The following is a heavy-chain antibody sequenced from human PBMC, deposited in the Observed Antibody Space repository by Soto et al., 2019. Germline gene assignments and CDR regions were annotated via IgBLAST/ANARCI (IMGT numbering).Heavy chain of an antibody. CDR3: ARDQSEYYYGSGSYFAPDAFDI. Sequence: GASVKVSGKASGYTCTMFDINWVVRDSLRWREGMGWMNPESRFTGYAQKLQGRVTMTTDTSTSTAYMELRSLRSDDTAVYYCARDQSEYYYGSGSYFAPDAFDIWGQGTMVTVSS. V-gene: IGHV1-8*01. D-gene: IGHD3-10*01. CDR2: MNPESRFT. CDR1: GYTCTMFD. J-gene: IGHJ3*02.